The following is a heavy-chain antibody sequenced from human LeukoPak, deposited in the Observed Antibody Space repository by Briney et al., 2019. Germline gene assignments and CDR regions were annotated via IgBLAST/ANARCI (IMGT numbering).Heavy chain of an antibody. CDR2: ISSSGSTI. V-gene: IGHV3-11*01. CDR3: AGDLSRATIDS. CDR1: GFTFSDYY. J-gene: IGHJ4*02. Sequence: GGSLRLSCAASGFTFSDYYMSWIRQAPGKGLEWVSYISSSGSTIYYADSVKGRFTISRDNAKNSLYLQMNSLRAEDTAVYYCAGDLSRATIDSWGQGTLVTVSS. D-gene: IGHD5-24*01.